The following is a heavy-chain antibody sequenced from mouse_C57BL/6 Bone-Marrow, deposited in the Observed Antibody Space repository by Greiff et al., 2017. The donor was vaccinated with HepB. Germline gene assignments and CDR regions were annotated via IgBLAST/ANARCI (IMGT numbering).Heavy chain of an antibody. CDR3: ARDPSYYYGSSYCYFDV. CDR1: GYTFTSYW. J-gene: IGHJ1*03. CDR2: INPSNGGT. Sequence: QVQLQQPGTELVKPGASVKLSCKASGYTFTSYWMHWVKQRPGQGLEWIGNINPSNGGTNYNEKFKSKATLTVDKSSSTAYMQRSSLTSEDSAVYDGARDPSYYYGSSYCYFDVWGTGTTVTVSS. D-gene: IGHD1-1*01. V-gene: IGHV1-53*01.